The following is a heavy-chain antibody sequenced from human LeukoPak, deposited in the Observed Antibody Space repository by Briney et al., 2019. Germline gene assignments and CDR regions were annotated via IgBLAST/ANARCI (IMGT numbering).Heavy chain of an antibody. D-gene: IGHD2-15*01. Sequence: PSETLSLTCTVSGYSISSGYYWGWIRQPPGKGLEWIGSIYHSGSTYYNPSLMSRVTISVDTSKNQFSLKLSSVTAADTAVYYCATAHCSGGSCYPLYYYYMDVWGKGTTVTVSS. CDR3: ATAHCSGGSCYPLYYYYMDV. J-gene: IGHJ6*03. V-gene: IGHV4-38-2*02. CDR1: GYSISSGYY. CDR2: IYHSGST.